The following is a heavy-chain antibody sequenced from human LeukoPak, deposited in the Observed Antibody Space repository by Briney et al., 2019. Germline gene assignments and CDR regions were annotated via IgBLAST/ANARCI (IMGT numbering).Heavy chain of an antibody. J-gene: IGHJ4*02. D-gene: IGHD3-10*01. CDR3: ASCPWFGEDVGY. Sequence: SETLSLTCAVYGGSFSGYYWSWIRQPPGKGLEWIGEINHSGSTNYNPSLKSRVTISVDTSKNQFSLKLSSVTAADTAVYYCASCPWFGEDVGYWGQGTLVTVSP. CDR1: GGSFSGYY. CDR2: INHSGST. V-gene: IGHV4-34*01.